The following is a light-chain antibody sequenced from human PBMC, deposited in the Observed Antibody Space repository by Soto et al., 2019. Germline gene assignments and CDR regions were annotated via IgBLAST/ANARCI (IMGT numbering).Light chain of an antibody. V-gene: IGLV2-14*01. J-gene: IGLJ2*01. Sequence: QSALTQPASVSGSPGQSITISCTGTSSDVGGYNYVSWFQQHPGKAPKLMIYGVSNRPSGVSYRFSGSKSGNTASLTISGLQPEDEADYYCQSFDSSFIGLVFGGGTKLTV. CDR1: SSDVGGYNY. CDR3: QSFDSSFIGLV. CDR2: GVS.